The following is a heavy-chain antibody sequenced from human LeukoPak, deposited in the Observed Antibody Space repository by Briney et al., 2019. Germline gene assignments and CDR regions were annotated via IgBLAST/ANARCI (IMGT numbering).Heavy chain of an antibody. CDR3: ARDSPPSNYDY. V-gene: IGHV3-30-3*01. CDR2: ISYDGSNK. Sequence: GGPLRLSCAASGFTFSSYAMHWVRQAPGKGLEWVAVISYDGSNKYYADSVKGRFTISRDNSKNTLYLQMNSLRAEDTAVYYCARDSPPSNYDYWGQGTLVTVSS. CDR1: GFTFSSYA. D-gene: IGHD5-24*01. J-gene: IGHJ4*02.